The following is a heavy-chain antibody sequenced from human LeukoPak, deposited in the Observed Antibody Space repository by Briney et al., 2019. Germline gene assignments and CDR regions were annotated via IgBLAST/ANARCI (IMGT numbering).Heavy chain of an antibody. Sequence: GGSLRLSCAASGFTFSSYWMHWVRQAPGKGLVWVSCINSDGSSTSYADSVKGRFTISRDNAKNTLYLQMNSLRAEDTAVYYCARDVYYNWFDPWGQGTLVTVSS. J-gene: IGHJ5*02. CDR1: GFTFSSYW. CDR2: INSDGSST. D-gene: IGHD2-8*01. V-gene: IGHV3-74*01. CDR3: ARDVYYNWFDP.